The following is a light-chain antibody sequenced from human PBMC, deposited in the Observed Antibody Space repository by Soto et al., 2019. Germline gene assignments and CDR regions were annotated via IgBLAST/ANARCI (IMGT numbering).Light chain of an antibody. J-gene: IGLJ2*01. CDR3: CSYAGSYTLV. CDR1: SSDVGGYHY. V-gene: IGLV2-11*01. CDR2: DVN. Sequence: QPVLTQPRSVSGSPGQSVTLSCTGTSSDVGGYHYVSWYQHHPGKAPKIIIYDVNKRPSGVPDRFSGSKSGNTASLTISGLQTEDEADYYCCSYAGSYTLVFGGGTQLT.